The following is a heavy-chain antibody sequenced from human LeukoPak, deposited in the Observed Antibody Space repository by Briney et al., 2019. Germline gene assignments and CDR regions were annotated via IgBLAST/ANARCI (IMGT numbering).Heavy chain of an antibody. Sequence: GGSLRLSCTVSGFTVSSNSMSWVRQAPGKGLEWVSFIYSDNTHYSDSVKGRFTISRDNSKNTLYLQMNSLRADDTAVYYCAKYYGDYPYYYYYMDVWGKGTTVTVSS. D-gene: IGHD4-17*01. CDR3: AKYYGDYPYYYYYMDV. CDR2: IYSDNT. J-gene: IGHJ6*03. CDR1: GFTVSSNS. V-gene: IGHV3-53*01.